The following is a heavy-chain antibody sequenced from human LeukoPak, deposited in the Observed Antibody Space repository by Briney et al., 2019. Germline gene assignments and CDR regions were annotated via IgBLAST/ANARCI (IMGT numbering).Heavy chain of an antibody. CDR3: ARGDVAVAGTIDAFDI. V-gene: IGHV4-34*01. CDR2: INHSGST. CDR1: GGSFSGYY. Sequence: PSETLSLTCAVYGGSFSGYYWSWIRQPPGKGLEWIGEINHSGSTNYNPSLKSRVTISVDTSKNQFSLKLSSVTAADTAVYYCARGDVAVAGTIDAFDIWGQGTMVTVSS. J-gene: IGHJ3*02. D-gene: IGHD6-19*01.